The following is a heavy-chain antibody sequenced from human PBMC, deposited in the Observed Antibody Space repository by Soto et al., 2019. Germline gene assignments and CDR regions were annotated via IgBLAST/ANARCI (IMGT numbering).Heavy chain of an antibody. D-gene: IGHD5-12*01. CDR3: ARHQSSIVATISP. CDR1: GGSISSGDYY. Sequence: SETLSLTCTVSGGSISSGDYYWSWIRQPPGKGLEWIGYIYYSGSTYYNPSLKSRVTISVDTSKNQFSLKLSSVTAADTAVYYCARHQSSIVATISPWGQGTLVTVSS. J-gene: IGHJ5*02. V-gene: IGHV4-30-4*01. CDR2: IYYSGST.